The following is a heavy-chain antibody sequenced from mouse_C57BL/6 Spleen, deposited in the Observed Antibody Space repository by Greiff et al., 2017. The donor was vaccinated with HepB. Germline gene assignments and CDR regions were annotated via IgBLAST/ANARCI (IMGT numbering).Heavy chain of an antibody. CDR1: GYTFTSYW. CDR3: ARSPYGSSSAWFAY. CDR2: INPSNGGT. J-gene: IGHJ3*01. V-gene: IGHV1-53*01. Sequence: VKLQQPGTELVKPGASVKLSCKASGYTFTSYWMHWVKQRPGQGLEWIGNINPSNGGTNYNEKFKSKATLTVDKSSSTAHMQLSSLTSEDSAVYYCARSPYGSSSAWFAYWGQGTLVTVSA. D-gene: IGHD1-1*01.